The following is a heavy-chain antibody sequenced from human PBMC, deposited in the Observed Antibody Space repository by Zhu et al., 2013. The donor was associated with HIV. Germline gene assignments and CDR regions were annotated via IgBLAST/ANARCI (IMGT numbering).Heavy chain of an antibody. J-gene: IGHJ4*02. CDR2: IIPIFGTP. V-gene: IGHV1-69*01. D-gene: IGHD1-26*01. CDR1: GGTFSRYA. CDR3: ARGRVVGASSPSDY. Sequence: QVKLVQSGAEVKKPGSSMKVPCMASGGTFSRYAINWVRQAPGQGLEWVGEIIPIFGTPNYAQKFQGRVTITADESTSTAYMELSSLRSEDTAVYYCARGRVVGASSPSDYWGQGTLVTVSS.